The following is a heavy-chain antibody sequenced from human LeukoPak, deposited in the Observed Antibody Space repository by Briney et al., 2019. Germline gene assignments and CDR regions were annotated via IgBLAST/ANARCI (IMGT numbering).Heavy chain of an antibody. D-gene: IGHD6-6*01. Sequence: SGGSLRLSCAASGFTFSSYSMNWVRQAPGKGLEWVAFIRYDGSNKYYADSVKGRFTISRDNSKNTLYLQMNSLRAEDTAVYYCAKSTSIAARLRYFDYWGQGTLVTVSS. CDR2: IRYDGSNK. V-gene: IGHV3-30*02. CDR1: GFTFSSYS. CDR3: AKSTSIAARLRYFDY. J-gene: IGHJ4*02.